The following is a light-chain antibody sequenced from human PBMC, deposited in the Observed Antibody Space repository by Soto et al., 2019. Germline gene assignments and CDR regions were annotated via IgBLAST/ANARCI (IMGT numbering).Light chain of an antibody. CDR2: RDS. Sequence: SSELTQPLSVSVALGQTARITCGGNNIGSKNVHWYQQKPGQAPVLVKYRDSNRPSGIPERFSGSNSGNTATLTISRAQAGDEADYYCQVWDSSTSSYVFGTGTKLTVL. CDR3: QVWDSSTSSYV. V-gene: IGLV3-9*01. J-gene: IGLJ1*01. CDR1: NIGSKN.